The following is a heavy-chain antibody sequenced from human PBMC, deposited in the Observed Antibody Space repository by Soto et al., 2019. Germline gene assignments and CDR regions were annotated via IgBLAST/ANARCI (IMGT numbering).Heavy chain of an antibody. D-gene: IGHD5-18*01. Sequence: ASVKVSCKVSGYTLTELSMHWVRQAPGKGLEWMGGFDPEDGETIYAQKFQGRVTMTEDTSTDTAYMELSSLRSEDTAVYYCATDPTVDTAMVGAFDIWGQGTIVTVSS. CDR3: ATDPTVDTAMVGAFDI. J-gene: IGHJ3*02. CDR2: FDPEDGET. CDR1: GYTLTELS. V-gene: IGHV1-24*01.